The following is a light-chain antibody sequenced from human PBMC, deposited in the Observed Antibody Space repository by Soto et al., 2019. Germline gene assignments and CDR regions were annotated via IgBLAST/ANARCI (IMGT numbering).Light chain of an antibody. Sequence: QSVLTQPASVSGSPGQSITISCTGTSSDVGGYDYVSWYQLHPGKAPKLMVFEVNNRPSGVSYRFSGSKSGNTASLTISGLQAEDEADYFCSSYSSRTAYLFGTGTKLTVL. CDR1: SSDVGGYDY. CDR3: SSYSSRTAYL. CDR2: EVN. J-gene: IGLJ1*01. V-gene: IGLV2-14*01.